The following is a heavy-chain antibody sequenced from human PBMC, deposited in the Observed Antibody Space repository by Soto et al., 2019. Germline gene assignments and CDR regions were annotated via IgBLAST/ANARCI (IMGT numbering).Heavy chain of an antibody. V-gene: IGHV5-51*01. D-gene: IGHD6-19*01. CDR3: ARQEASSSGWYFPS. J-gene: IGHJ5*02. CDR1: GYSFTSYW. CDR2: IYPGDSDT. Sequence: PXESLKISFKGSGYSFTSYWIGWVRQIPGKGLEWMGIIYPGDSDTRYSPSFQGQVTISADKSISTAYLQWSSLKASDTAMYYCARQEASSSGWYFPSWGQGTLVTVSS.